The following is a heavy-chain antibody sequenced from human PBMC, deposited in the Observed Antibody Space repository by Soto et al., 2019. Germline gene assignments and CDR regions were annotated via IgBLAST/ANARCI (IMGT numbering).Heavy chain of an antibody. J-gene: IGHJ4*02. CDR3: ARIAYPDHFDY. V-gene: IGHV3-74*03. CDR2: ITGDGRST. CDR1: GFTFSTYW. D-gene: IGHD2-21*01. Sequence: EVQLVESGGDLVQPGGSLRLSCAASGFTFSTYWMHWVRQAPGQGLVWVSRITGDGRSTTYADSVQGRFTISRDNAKNTLYLQMNSLRAEDMAVYYCARIAYPDHFDYWGQGTLVTVSS.